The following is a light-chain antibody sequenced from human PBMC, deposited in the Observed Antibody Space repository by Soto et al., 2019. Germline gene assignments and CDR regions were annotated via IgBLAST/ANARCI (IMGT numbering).Light chain of an antibody. CDR3: QQSYSTPLT. V-gene: IGKV1-39*01. CDR2: AAS. J-gene: IGKJ4*01. CDR1: QSISSY. Sequence: DIQITHSPSSLSASVVYRVTITCRASQSISSYLNWYQQKPGKAPKLLIYAASSLQSGVPSRFSGSGSGTDFTLTISSLQPEDFATYYCQQSYSTPLTFGGGTKVDIK.